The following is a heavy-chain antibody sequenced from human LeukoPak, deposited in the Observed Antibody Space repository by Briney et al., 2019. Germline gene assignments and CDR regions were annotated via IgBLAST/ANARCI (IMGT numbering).Heavy chain of an antibody. J-gene: IGHJ4*02. V-gene: IGHV3-23*01. D-gene: IGHD1-26*01. CDR3: AKGGKWDVTPFDY. CDR1: GFTFTSYS. CDR2: ISGGGGST. Sequence: PGGSLRLSCAASGFTFTSYSMNWVRQAPGRGREWVSTISGGGGSTYYADSVKGRFTISRDNSKNMLYLQVNSLRAEDTAVYYCAKGGKWDVTPFDYWGQGTLVTVSS.